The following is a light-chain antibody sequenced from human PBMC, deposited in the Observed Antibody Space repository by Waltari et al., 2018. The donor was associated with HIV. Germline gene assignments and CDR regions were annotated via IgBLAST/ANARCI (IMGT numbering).Light chain of an antibody. V-gene: IGKV1-39*01. CDR2: SAS. CDR3: QQTYSAPQT. CDR1: QSISRY. Sequence: DIQMTQSPSSLSASVGDRVTITWRASQSISRYLNWYQQKPGKAPKLLIYSASSLQLGVPSRFSGSPSGTYFTLTISSLQPEDFATYYCQQTYSAPQTFGQGTKVEI. J-gene: IGKJ1*01.